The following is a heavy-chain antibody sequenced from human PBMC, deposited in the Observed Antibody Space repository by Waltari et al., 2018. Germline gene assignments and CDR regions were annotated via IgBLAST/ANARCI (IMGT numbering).Heavy chain of an antibody. CDR3: AREWYCSGGSCPRGEFDY. CDR1: GYTFTSYA. V-gene: IGHV1-3*01. J-gene: IGHJ4*02. Sequence: QVQLVQSGAEVKKPGASVKVSCKASGYTFTSYAMHWVRQAPGQRLEWMGWINAGDGNTKNSQKFQGRVTITRETSASTAYMELSSLRSEDTAVYYCAREWYCSGGSCPRGEFDYWGQGTLVTVSS. D-gene: IGHD2-15*01. CDR2: INAGDGNT.